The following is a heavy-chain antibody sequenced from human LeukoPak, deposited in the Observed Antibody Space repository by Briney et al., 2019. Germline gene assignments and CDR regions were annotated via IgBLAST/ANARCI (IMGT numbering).Heavy chain of an antibody. CDR1: GFTLSRHW. D-gene: IGHD5/OR15-5a*01. CDR3: ARLPGDSTIYDL. CDR2: IRQDGNDI. V-gene: IGHV3-7*01. J-gene: IGHJ5*02. Sequence: GGSLRLSCAASGFTLSRHWMSWVRQAPGKGLEWVASIRQDGNDINYVESVKGRFIISRDNAGNSVSLQMSSLRAEDTAMYYRARLPGDSTIYDLWGQGTLVTVSS.